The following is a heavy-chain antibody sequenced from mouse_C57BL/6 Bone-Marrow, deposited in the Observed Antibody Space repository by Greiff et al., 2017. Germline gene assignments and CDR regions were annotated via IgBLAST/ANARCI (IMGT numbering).Heavy chain of an antibody. V-gene: IGHV1-54*01. CDR3: ARSYYYGSSFFAY. CDR1: GFAFTNYL. CDR2: INPGSGGT. D-gene: IGHD1-1*01. J-gene: IGHJ3*01. Sequence: QVQLQESGAELVRPGTSVKVSCKASGFAFTNYLIAWVKQRPGQGLEWIGVINPGSGGTNYNEKVKGKTTMTADKSSSTPYMQLSSLTSEESAVYFCARSYYYGSSFFAYWGQGTLVTVTA.